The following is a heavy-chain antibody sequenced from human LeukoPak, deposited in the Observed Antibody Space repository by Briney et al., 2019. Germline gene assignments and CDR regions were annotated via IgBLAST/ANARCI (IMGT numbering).Heavy chain of an antibody. CDR2: IIPILGIA. CDR3: ARVGLDIVVVPAAISKYNWFDP. D-gene: IGHD2-2*02. V-gene: IGHV1-69*04. CDR1: GGTFSSYA. J-gene: IGHJ5*02. Sequence: ASVKVSCKASGGTFSSYAISWVRQAPGQGLEWMGRIIPILGIASYAQKFQGRVTITADKSTSTAYMELSSLRSDDTAVYYCARVGLDIVVVPAAISKYNWFDPWGQGTLVTVSS.